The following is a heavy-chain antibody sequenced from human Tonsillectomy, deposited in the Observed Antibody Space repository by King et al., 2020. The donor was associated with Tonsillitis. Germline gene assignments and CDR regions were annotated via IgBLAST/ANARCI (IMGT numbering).Heavy chain of an antibody. CDR3: STVFDF. J-gene: IGHJ3*01. CDR2: INGDGSDT. D-gene: IGHD4-17*01. Sequence: VQLVESGGGLVQPGGSLRLSCAASGFIFTDFWMHLVRQVPGKGLVWVSGINGDGSDTFYADSVKGRFTISKDNAKNILYLHMNSLTAEDAAVYYCSTVFDFWGQGTIVTVSP. CDR1: GFIFTDFW. V-gene: IGHV3-74*01.